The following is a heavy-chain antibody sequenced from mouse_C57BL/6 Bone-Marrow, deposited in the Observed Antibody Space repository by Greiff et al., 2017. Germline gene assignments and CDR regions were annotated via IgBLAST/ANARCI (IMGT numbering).Heavy chain of an antibody. V-gene: IGHV1-69*01. CDR1: GYTFTSYW. Sequence: VQLQQPGAELVMPGASVKLSCKASGYTFTSYWMHWVKQRPGQGLEWIGEIDPSDSYTNYNQKFKGKSTLTVDKSSSTAYMQLSSLTSEDSAVYYCASGSNYVWSTYWGRGTLVTVSA. CDR3: ASGSNYVWSTY. D-gene: IGHD2-5*01. CDR2: IDPSDSYT. J-gene: IGHJ3*01.